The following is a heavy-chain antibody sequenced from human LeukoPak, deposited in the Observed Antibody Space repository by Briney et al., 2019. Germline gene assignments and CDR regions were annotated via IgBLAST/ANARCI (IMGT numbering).Heavy chain of an antibody. CDR3: AREPNPYCSSTSCYRNWFGP. CDR1: GGTFSSYA. V-gene: IGHV1-69*05. J-gene: IGHJ5*02. CDR2: IIPIFGTA. Sequence: SVKVSCKASGGTFSSYAISWVRQAPGQGLEWMGGIIPIFGTANYAQKFQGRVTITTDESTSTAYMELSSLRSEDTAVYYCAREPNPYCSSTSCYRNWFGPWGQGTLVTVSS. D-gene: IGHD2-2*01.